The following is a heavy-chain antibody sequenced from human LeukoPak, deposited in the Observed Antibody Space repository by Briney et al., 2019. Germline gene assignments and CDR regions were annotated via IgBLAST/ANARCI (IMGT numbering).Heavy chain of an antibody. J-gene: IGHJ3*02. D-gene: IGHD1-14*01. CDR1: GVTFSNDW. CDR2: IRRITDGGTT. Sequence: GGSLRLYCAASGVTFSNDWMNCVRQAPRKGLEWVGRIRRITDGGTTDYAAPVKGRFTISRDDSKNTLYLQMNSLKTEDAGVYYCATAVSRYTLTWGGFDIWGQGTRVTVSS. CDR3: ATAVSRYTLTWGGFDI. V-gene: IGHV3-15*01.